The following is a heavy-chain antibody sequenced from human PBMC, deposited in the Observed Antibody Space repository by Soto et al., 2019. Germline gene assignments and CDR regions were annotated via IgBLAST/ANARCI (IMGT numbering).Heavy chain of an antibody. CDR2: IYYSGST. Sequence: SETLSLTCTVSGGSISRYYWSWIREPPEKGLEWIGYIYYSGSTNYNPSLKSRVTISVDTSKNQFSLKLSSVTAADTAVYYCARNLVGWQQLVSDYYYGMDVWGQGTTVTVSS. D-gene: IGHD6-13*01. V-gene: IGHV4-59*01. J-gene: IGHJ6*02. CDR1: GGSISRYY. CDR3: ARNLVGWQQLVSDYYYGMDV.